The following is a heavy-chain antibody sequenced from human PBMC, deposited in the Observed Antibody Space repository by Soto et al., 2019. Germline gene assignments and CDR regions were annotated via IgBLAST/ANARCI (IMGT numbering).Heavy chain of an antibody. V-gene: IGHV1-69*01. CDR2: VSPPFRTS. CDR1: GVSFNNNG. D-gene: IGHD3-10*01. Sequence: QVQLVQSGAEVKKPGSSVKVSCKTSGVSFNNNGIGWARQAPGHGLEWMGGVSPPFRTSNYARKFQGRISITADASTGTVHMKLSSLTSEDTAQYYCARVIYSVSGSYSPYVMDVWWQGTTVTVAS. CDR3: ARVIYSVSGSYSPYVMDV. J-gene: IGHJ6*01.